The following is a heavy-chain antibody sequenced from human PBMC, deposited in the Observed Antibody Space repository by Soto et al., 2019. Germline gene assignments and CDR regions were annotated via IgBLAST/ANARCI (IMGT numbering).Heavy chain of an antibody. D-gene: IGHD3-10*01. V-gene: IGHV3-30*19. CDR1: GFTFSDFG. Sequence: QVQLVTSGGGVVRTEGSLRLSCVVSGFTFSDFGMHWVRQSPGEGLAWVASISKDGLDRYYSESVKGRFTISRDDSKNTVFLQMNSLKVEDTAAYFCASPREGQRLVFDHWGQRTLVTVSA. CDR3: ASPREGQRLVFDH. CDR2: ISKDGLDR. J-gene: IGHJ4*02.